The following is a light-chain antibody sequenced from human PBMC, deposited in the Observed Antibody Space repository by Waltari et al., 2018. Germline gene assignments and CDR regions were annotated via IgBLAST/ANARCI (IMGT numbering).Light chain of an antibody. V-gene: IGKV1-39*01. CDR2: TAS. CDR1: QSISSY. J-gene: IGKJ4*01. Sequence: DIQMTQSPSSLSASVGDRVTITCRASQSISSYLNWYQQKPGKAPKLLIYTASTLQSGVPSRFSGSGSWTDFALTISSLQPEDFATYYCQQSYSDYLTFGGGTKVQI. CDR3: QQSYSDYLT.